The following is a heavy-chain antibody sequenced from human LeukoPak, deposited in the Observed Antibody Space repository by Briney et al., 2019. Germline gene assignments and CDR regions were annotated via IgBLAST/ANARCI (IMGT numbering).Heavy chain of an antibody. CDR3: ARDKGTSYLSSFDY. D-gene: IGHD6-6*01. CDR1: GGSFSGYY. Sequence: SETLSLTCAVYGGSFSGYYWSWIRQPPGKGPEWIGEINHSGSTNYNPSLKSRVTISVDTSKNQFSLKLSSVTAADTAVYYCARDKGTSYLSSFDYWGQGTLVTVSS. CDR2: INHSGST. J-gene: IGHJ4*02. V-gene: IGHV4-34*01.